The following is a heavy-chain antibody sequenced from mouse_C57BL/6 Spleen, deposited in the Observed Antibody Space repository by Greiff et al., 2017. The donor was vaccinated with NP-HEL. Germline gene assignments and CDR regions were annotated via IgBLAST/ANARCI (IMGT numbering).Heavy chain of an antibody. CDR2: ISSGSSTI. CDR3: ARTPIYYYGSYWYFDG. Sequence: EVHLVESGGGLVKPGGSLKLSCAASGFTFSDYGMHWVRQAPEKGLEWVAYISSGSSTIYYADTVKGRFTISRDNAKNTLFLQMTSLRSEDTAMYYCARTPIYYYGSYWYFDGWGTGTTVTVSS. V-gene: IGHV5-17*01. D-gene: IGHD1-1*01. J-gene: IGHJ1*03. CDR1: GFTFSDYG.